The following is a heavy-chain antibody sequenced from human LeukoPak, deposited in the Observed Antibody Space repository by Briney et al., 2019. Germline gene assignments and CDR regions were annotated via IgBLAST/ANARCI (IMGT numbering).Heavy chain of an antibody. V-gene: IGHV1-3*01. CDR3: ARVVKDFWSGYYVVFDY. Sequence: KFQGRVTITRDTSASTAYMELSSLRSEDTAVYYCARVVKDFWSGYYVVFDYWGQGTLVTVSS. J-gene: IGHJ4*02. D-gene: IGHD3-3*01.